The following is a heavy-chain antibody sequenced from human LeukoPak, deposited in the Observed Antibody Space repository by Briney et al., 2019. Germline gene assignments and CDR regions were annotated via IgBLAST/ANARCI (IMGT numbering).Heavy chain of an antibody. CDR3: AKGIGSSGYYQYYFDY. CDR2: ISGSGGST. V-gene: IGHV3-23*01. D-gene: IGHD3-22*01. CDR1: GFTFSSYA. Sequence: PGGSLRLSCAASGFTFSSYAMSWVRQAPGKGLEWVSAISGSGGSTYYADSVKGRFTISRDNSKNTLYLQMNSLRAEDTAVYYCAKGIGSSGYYQYYFDYWGQGTLVTVSS. J-gene: IGHJ4*02.